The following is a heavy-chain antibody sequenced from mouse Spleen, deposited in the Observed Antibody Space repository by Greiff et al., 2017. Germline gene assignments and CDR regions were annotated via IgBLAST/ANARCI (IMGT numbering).Heavy chain of an antibody. J-gene: IGHJ2*01. CDR1: GYAFSNYW. D-gene: IGHD1-1*01. Sequence: VKLVESGAELVKPGASVKISCKASGYAFSNYWMNWVKQRPGKGLEWIGQIYPGDGDTNYNGKFKGKATLTADKSSNTAYMQLSSLTSEDSAVYFCASATVAPTDFWGQGTTLTVSS. V-gene: IGHV1-80*01. CDR3: ASATVAPTDF. CDR2: IYPGDGDT.